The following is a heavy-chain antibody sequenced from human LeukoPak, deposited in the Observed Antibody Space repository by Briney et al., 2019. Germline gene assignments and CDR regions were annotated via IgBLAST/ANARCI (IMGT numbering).Heavy chain of an antibody. D-gene: IGHD3-22*01. Sequence: GASVKVSCKASGCTFSSYAISWVRQAPGQGLEWMGGIIPIFGTANYAQKFQGRVTITADESTSTAYMELSSLRSEDAAVYYCARVRATYYYDSSGYYYFDYWGQGTLVTVSS. J-gene: IGHJ4*02. CDR2: IIPIFGTA. V-gene: IGHV1-69*13. CDR1: GCTFSSYA. CDR3: ARVRATYYYDSSGYYYFDY.